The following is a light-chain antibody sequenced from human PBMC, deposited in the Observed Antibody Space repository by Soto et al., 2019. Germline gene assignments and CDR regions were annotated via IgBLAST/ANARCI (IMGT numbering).Light chain of an antibody. CDR1: SSDVGGYNY. V-gene: IGLV2-14*01. CDR2: EVS. CDR3: SSYTSSSTLV. J-gene: IGLJ1*01. Sequence: QSVLTQPASVSGSPGQSITISCTGTSSDVGGYNYVSWYQQRPGKAPKLMIYEVSNRPSGVSNRFSGSKSGNTASLTISGLQAEEEADYYCSSYTSSSTLVFGTGTKVTVL.